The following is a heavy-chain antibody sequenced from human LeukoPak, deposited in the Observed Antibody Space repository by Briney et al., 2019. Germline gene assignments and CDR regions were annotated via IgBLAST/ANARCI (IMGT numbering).Heavy chain of an antibody. CDR1: GFTLSNAW. Sequence: GGSLTLSCAASGFTLSNAWMSWLRQAPGKGLEWVGRIKSKTDGGTTDYAAPVKGRFIISRDDSKNTLYLQMNSLKTEDTAVYYCTTEGVGATYFDYWGQGTLVTVSS. D-gene: IGHD1-26*01. CDR3: TTEGVGATYFDY. J-gene: IGHJ4*02. CDR2: IKSKTDGGTT. V-gene: IGHV3-15*01.